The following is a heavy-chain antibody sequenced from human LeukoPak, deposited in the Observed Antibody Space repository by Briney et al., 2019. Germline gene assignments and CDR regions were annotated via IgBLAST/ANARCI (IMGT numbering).Heavy chain of an antibody. CDR2: MIPMFDTA. V-gene: IGHV1-69*13. D-gene: IGHD6-19*01. J-gene: IGHJ3*02. CDR3: ARVIAVAYAFDI. CDR1: GGTFSSYA. Sequence: SVKVSCKASGGTFSSYASSWVRQAPGQGLEWMGKMIPMFDTANYAQKFQGRVTTTADESTSTAYMELSSLRSEDTAVYYCARVIAVAYAFDIWGQGTMVTVSS.